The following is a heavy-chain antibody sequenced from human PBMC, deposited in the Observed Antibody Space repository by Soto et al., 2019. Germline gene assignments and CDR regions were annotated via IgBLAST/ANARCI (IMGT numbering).Heavy chain of an antibody. CDR2: ISYDGSNK. CDR3: AKDTDDFWSGYSYLDY. V-gene: IGHV3-30*18. J-gene: IGHJ4*02. CDR1: GFTFGSYG. D-gene: IGHD3-3*01. Sequence: WGSLRLSCAAAGFTFGSYGMPWVRPAPGKGLEQMAVISYDGSNKYYADSVKGRFTISRDNSKNALYLQMNSLRAEDTAVYYCAKDTDDFWSGYSYLDYWGQGTLVTVSS.